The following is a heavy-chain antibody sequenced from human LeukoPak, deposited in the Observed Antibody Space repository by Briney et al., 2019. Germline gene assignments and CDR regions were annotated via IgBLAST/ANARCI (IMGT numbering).Heavy chain of an antibody. J-gene: IGHJ3*02. V-gene: IGHV1-8*01. Sequence: ASVNVSCKASGYTFTSYDINWVRQPTGQGPEWMGWMNLNSGKTGYAQKFQGRVTMTWDTSISTAYMDLSSLRSEDTAVYYCARSPTGAFDIWGQGTMVTVSS. CDR1: GYTFTSYD. CDR2: MNLNSGKT. CDR3: ARSPTGAFDI. D-gene: IGHD7-27*01.